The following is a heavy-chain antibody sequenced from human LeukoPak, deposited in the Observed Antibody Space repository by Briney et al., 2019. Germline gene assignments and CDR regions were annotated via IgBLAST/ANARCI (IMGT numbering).Heavy chain of an antibody. V-gene: IGHV3-23*01. J-gene: IGHJ4*02. CDR1: GFTFSSYA. D-gene: IGHD3-22*01. Sequence: GGSLRLSCAASGFTFSSYAMSWARQAPGKGLEWVSGISGSGDNTYYADSVKGRFTISRDNSKNTLYVQVNSLGTEDTAAYYCAKGSYYDSSGSFYFDYWGQGTLVTVSS. CDR2: ISGSGDNT. CDR3: AKGSYYDSSGSFYFDY.